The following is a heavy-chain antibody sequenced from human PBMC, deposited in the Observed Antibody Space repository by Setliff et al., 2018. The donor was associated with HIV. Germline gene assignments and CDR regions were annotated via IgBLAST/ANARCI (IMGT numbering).Heavy chain of an antibody. CDR3: ATSRSRLEPFDY. CDR2: ISGSGDST. Sequence: PGGSLRLSCAASGFTFRSYTMSWVRQAPGKGLQWVSCISGSGDSTFYADSLKGRFTISRDNSKNTLYLQMNSLRDEDTAVFYCATSRSRLEPFDYWGQGTLVTVSS. CDR1: GFTFRSYT. V-gene: IGHV3-23*01. J-gene: IGHJ4*02. D-gene: IGHD3-10*01.